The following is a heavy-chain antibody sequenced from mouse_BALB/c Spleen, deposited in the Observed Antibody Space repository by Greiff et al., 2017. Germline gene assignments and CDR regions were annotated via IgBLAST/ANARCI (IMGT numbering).Heavy chain of an antibody. J-gene: IGHJ3*01. D-gene: IGHD3-3*01. V-gene: IGHV5-4*02. CDR2: ISDGGSYT. CDR1: GFTFSDYY. CDR3: AREGLAFAY. Sequence: EVHLVESGGGLVKPGGSLKLSCAASGFTFSDYYMYWVRQTPEKRLEWVATISDGGSYTYYPDSVKGRFTISRDNAKNNLYLQMSSLKSEDTAMYYCAREGLAFAYWGQGTLVTVSA.